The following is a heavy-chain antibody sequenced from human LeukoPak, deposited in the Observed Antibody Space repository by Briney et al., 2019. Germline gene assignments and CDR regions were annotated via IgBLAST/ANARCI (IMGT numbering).Heavy chain of an antibody. Sequence: GGSLRLSCAASGFTFSSYAMSWVRQAPGKGLEWVPAISGSGGSTYYADSVKGRFTISRDNSKNTLYLQMNSLRAEDTAVYYCAKAPTRPTWYSSSPDYFDYWGQGTLVTVSS. CDR2: ISGSGGST. CDR1: GFTFSSYA. D-gene: IGHD6-6*01. CDR3: AKAPTRPTWYSSSPDYFDY. J-gene: IGHJ4*02. V-gene: IGHV3-23*01.